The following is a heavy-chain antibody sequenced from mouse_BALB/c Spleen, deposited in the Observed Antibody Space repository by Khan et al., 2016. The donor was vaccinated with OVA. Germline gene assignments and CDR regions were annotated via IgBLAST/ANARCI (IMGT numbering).Heavy chain of an antibody. Sequence: QVPLQQSGAELARPGASVKMSCKASGYTFTSYTIHWIQERPGQGLEWIGYINPRNGYTNYNQKFKDKATLTTDNSSTTAYLQLSSLTSDDSAGENGVRDGAYHRNDGWFAYWGQGTLVTVSA. V-gene: IGHV1-4*01. CDR2: INPRNGYT. CDR3: VRDGAYHRNDGWFAY. J-gene: IGHJ3*01. CDR1: GYTFTSYT. D-gene: IGHD2-14*01.